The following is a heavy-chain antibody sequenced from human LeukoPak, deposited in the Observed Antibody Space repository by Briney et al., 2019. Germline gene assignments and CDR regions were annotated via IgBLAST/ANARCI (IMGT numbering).Heavy chain of an antibody. CDR1: GYTFTSYG. J-gene: IGHJ4*02. CDR2: ISTYNGNT. CDR3: ARDYSSGWPNFDY. D-gene: IGHD6-19*01. Sequence: ASVKVSCKASGYTFTSYGISWVRQAPGQGLEWMGWISTYNGNTNYAQKVQGRVTMTTDTSTSTAHMELRSLRSDDTAVYYCARDYSSGWPNFDYWGQGTLVIVSS. V-gene: IGHV1-18*01.